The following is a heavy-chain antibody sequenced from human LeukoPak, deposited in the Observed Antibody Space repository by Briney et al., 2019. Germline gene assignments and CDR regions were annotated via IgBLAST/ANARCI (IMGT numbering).Heavy chain of an antibody. V-gene: IGHV4-59*01. J-gene: IGHJ6*02. CDR2: IYYSGST. CDR1: GGSISSYY. Sequence: SETLSLTCTVSGGSISSYYWSWIRQPPGKGLEWIGYIYYSGSTNYNPSLKSRVTISVDTSKNQFSLKLSSLTAADTAVYYCARGLRYFDWSPIAAYYGMDVWGQGTTVTVSS. CDR3: ARGLRYFDWSPIAAYYGMDV. D-gene: IGHD3-9*01.